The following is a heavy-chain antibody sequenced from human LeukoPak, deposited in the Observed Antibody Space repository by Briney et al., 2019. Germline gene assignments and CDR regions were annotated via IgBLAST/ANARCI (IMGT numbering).Heavy chain of an antibody. CDR3: ARLQNYDSSGYRDVLRAYFDY. V-gene: IGHV1-46*01. CDR1: GYTFTGYY. Sequence: ASVKVSCKASGYTFTGYYMHWVRQAPGQGLEWMGIINPSGGSTSYAQKFQGRVTMTRDTSTSTVYMELSSLRSEDTAVYYCARLQNYDSSGYRDVLRAYFDYWGQGTLVAVSS. D-gene: IGHD3-22*01. J-gene: IGHJ4*02. CDR2: INPSGGST.